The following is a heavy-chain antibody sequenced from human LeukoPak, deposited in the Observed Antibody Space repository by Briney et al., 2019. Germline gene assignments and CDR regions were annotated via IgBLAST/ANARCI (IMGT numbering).Heavy chain of an antibody. J-gene: IGHJ6*04. D-gene: IGHD2-2*01. CDR3: VHTMVSTGCYNFYSYMDV. V-gene: IGHV2-5*02. Sequence: SGPTLVKPTQTLTLTCSFSGFSLSTSGVGVGWIRQPPGKVLDWLALIYWDDDKRYNPSLNSSLTITKDSSKNQVGLTMTNVDPVDTGTYYCVHTMVSTGCYNFYSYMDVWGKGTTVTVSS. CDR2: IYWDDDK. CDR1: GFSLSTSGVG.